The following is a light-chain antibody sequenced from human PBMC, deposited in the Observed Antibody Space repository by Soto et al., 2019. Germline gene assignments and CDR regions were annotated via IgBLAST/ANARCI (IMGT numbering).Light chain of an antibody. CDR3: SSFTSSTTYV. J-gene: IGLJ1*01. CDR1: SSDGGGYNY. Sequence: QSVLTQPPSASGSPGQSVTISCSGTSSDGGGYNYVSWHQQHPGKAPKLMIYEVNNRPSGVSNRFSGSKSGNTASLTISGPQPEDEADYYCSSFTSSTTYVFGTGTKVTVL. CDR2: EVN. V-gene: IGLV2-14*01.